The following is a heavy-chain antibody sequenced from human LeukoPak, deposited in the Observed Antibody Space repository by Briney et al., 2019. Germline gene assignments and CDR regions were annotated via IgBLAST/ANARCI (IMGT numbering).Heavy chain of an antibody. CDR1: GYTFTSYG. CDR3: ARSDCGGDCYYYYYYYMDV. CDR2: INPNSGGT. V-gene: IGHV1-2*06. J-gene: IGHJ6*03. D-gene: IGHD2-21*02. Sequence: ASVKVSCKASGYTFTSYGISWVRQAPGQGLEWMGRINPNSGGTNYAQKFQGRVTMTRDTSISTAYMELSRLRSDDTAVYYCARSDCGGDCYYYYYYYMDVWGKGTTVTVSS.